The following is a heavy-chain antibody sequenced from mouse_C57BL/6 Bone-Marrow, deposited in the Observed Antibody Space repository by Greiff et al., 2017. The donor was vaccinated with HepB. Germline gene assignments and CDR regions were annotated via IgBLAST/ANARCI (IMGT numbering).Heavy chain of an antibody. Sequence: DVKLVESGGGLVKPGGSLKLSCAASGFTFSDYGMHWVRQAPEKGLEWVAYISSGSSTIYYADTVKGRFTISRDNAKNTLFLQMTSLRSEDTAMYYCAREENYYYGSRGYYAMDYWGQGTSVTVSS. V-gene: IGHV5-17*01. D-gene: IGHD1-1*01. J-gene: IGHJ4*01. CDR1: GFTFSDYG. CDR3: AREENYYYGSRGYYAMDY. CDR2: ISSGSSTI.